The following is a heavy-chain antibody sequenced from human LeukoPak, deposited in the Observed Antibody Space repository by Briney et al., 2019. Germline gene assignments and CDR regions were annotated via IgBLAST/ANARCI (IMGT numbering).Heavy chain of an antibody. D-gene: IGHD2-21*01. CDR2: IIPIFVTT. V-gene: IGHV1-69*13. CDR3: ARGWQLGGDLGDAFDI. CDR1: GGTFSSYT. Sequence: SVTVSCKTSGGTFSSYTITWVRQAPGHGLEWMGGIIPIFVTTNYAQKFQGRVTITADECTSTAYMELSSLRSEETAVYYCARGWQLGGDLGDAFDICGQGTMFTVSS. J-gene: IGHJ3*02.